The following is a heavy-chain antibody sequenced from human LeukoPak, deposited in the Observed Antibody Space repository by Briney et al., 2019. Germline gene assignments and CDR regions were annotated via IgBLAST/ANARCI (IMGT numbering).Heavy chain of an antibody. J-gene: IGHJ6*02. CDR3: ARVGPRLAAAANNYYYYYGLDV. CDR2: ITSSSTYI. V-gene: IGHV3-21*01. CDR1: GFTFSSYS. Sequence: MAGGSLRLSCAASGFTFSSYSMNWVRQAPGKGLEWVSSITSSSTYIYYADSVKGRFTISRDNAKNSLYLQMNSLRAEDTAVYYCARVGPRLAAAANNYYYYYGLDVWGQGTAVTVSS. D-gene: IGHD6-13*01.